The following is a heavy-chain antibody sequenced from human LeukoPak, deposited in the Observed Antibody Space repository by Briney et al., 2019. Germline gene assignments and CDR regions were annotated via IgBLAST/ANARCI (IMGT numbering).Heavy chain of an antibody. V-gene: IGHV1-69*05. CDR2: IIPIFGTA. CDR3: AGAEEANLDAFDI. J-gene: IGHJ3*02. CDR1: GGTFSSYA. D-gene: IGHD4/OR15-4a*01. Sequence: SVKVSCKASGGTFSSYAISWVRQAPGRGLEWVGGIIPIFGTANYAQKFQGRVTITTDESTSTAYMELSSLRSEDTAVYYCAGAEEANLDAFDIWGQGIMVTVSS.